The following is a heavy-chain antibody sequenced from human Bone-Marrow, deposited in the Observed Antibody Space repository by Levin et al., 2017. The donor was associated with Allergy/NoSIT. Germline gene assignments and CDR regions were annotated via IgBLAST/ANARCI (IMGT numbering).Heavy chain of an antibody. J-gene: IGHJ4*02. CDR1: GFPFSSYT. Sequence: GGSLRLSCAGSGFPFSSYTMTWVRRAPGRGLEWVSSIGGTGYDTYYADSVRGRFTISRDNSRDSVYLQMNSLRADDTAFYYCAKDRGYTTTWYWDNWGQGTLVSVSS. CDR2: IGGTGYDT. V-gene: IGHV3-21*04. CDR3: AKDRGYTTTWYWDN. D-gene: IGHD6-13*01.